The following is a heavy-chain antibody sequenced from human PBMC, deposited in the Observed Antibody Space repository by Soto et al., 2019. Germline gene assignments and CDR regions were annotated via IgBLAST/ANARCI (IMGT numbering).Heavy chain of an antibody. Sequence: GGSLRLSCAASGFTFSSYAMHWVRQAPGKGLEWVAVISYYGSNKYYADSVKGRFTISRDNSKNTLYLQMNSLRAEDTAVYYCGRDDAIRLCFRAWGRGTTVNV. CDR1: GFTFSSYA. J-gene: IGHJ6*02. CDR2: ISYYGSNK. V-gene: IGHV3-30-3*01. CDR3: GRDDAIRLCFRA. D-gene: IGHD5-18*01.